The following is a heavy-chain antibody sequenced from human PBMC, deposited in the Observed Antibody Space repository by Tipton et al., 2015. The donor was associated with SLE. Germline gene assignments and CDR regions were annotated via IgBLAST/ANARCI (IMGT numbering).Heavy chain of an antibody. CDR3: ARVLGVDY. J-gene: IGHJ4*02. CDR1: GGSISSSSTY. Sequence: TLSLTCIVSGGSISSSSTYWGWIRQPPGKGLEWIGSLYYSGSTYYNPSLKSRVTTSVDTSKNQFSLKLSSVTAADTAVYYCARVLGVDYWGQGTLVTVSS. CDR2: LYYSGST. D-gene: IGHD3-16*01. V-gene: IGHV4-39*07.